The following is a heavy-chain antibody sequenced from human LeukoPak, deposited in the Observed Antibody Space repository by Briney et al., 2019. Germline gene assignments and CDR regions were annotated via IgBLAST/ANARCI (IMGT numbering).Heavy chain of an antibody. J-gene: IGHJ4*02. CDR1: GFTFSSYG. D-gene: IGHD2-15*01. CDR2: IRYDGSNK. V-gene: IGHV3-30*02. CDR3: TLVVAATRDFDY. Sequence: GGSLRLSCAASGFTFSSYGMHWVRQAPGKGLKWVAFIRYDGSNKYYADSVKGRFTISRDNSKNTLYLQMNSLRAEDTAVYYCTLVVAATRDFDYWGQGTLVTVSS.